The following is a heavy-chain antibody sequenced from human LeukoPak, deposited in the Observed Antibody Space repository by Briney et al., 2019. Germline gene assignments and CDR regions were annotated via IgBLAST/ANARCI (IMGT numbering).Heavy chain of an antibody. CDR2: ISSSSNKV. CDR1: GFTFSSYS. V-gene: IGHV3-48*01. CDR3: TRNFYCGGDCAISYFDY. Sequence: GGSLRLSCAASGFTFSSYSMNWVRQVPGKGLEWVSYISSSSNKVYYADSVKGRFTISRDNAKNSLFLQMNSLRADDTAVYYCTRNFYCGGDCAISYFDYWGQGTLVTVSS. D-gene: IGHD2-21*02. J-gene: IGHJ4*02.